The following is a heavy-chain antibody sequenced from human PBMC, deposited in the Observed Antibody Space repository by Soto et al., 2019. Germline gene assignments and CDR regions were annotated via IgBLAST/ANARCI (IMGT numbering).Heavy chain of an antibody. D-gene: IGHD5-12*01. CDR3: ARAEIEMATP. V-gene: IGHV3-66*01. CDR1: GFSVSSTY. J-gene: IGHJ5*02. Sequence: EVQLVDSGGGLVQPGGSPRLSCAASGFSVSSTYMTWVRQAPGKGLEWVSVIYRGGNTYYADSVKGRFTISRDNSKNTVYLQMNSMRVEDTAVYYCARAEIEMATPWGQGTLVTVSS. CDR2: IYRGGNT.